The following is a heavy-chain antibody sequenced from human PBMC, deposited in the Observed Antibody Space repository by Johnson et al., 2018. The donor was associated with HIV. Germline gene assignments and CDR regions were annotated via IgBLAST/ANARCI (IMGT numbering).Heavy chain of an antibody. J-gene: IGHJ3*02. Sequence: QVQLVESGGGVVQPGRSLRLSCAASGFTFFSYGMHWVRQAPGKGLEWVAVISYDGSNKYYADSVKGRFTISRDNSKNTLYLQMNSLRAEDTAVYYCARVSSSSSFDAFDIWGQGTMVTVSS. D-gene: IGHD6-6*01. CDR3: ARVSSSSSFDAFDI. V-gene: IGHV3-30*03. CDR2: ISYDGSNK. CDR1: GFTFFSYG.